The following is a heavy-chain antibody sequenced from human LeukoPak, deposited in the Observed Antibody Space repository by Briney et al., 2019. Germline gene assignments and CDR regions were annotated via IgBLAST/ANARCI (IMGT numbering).Heavy chain of an antibody. V-gene: IGHV3-7*01. J-gene: IGHJ4*02. D-gene: IGHD3-22*01. Sequence: GGSLRLSCAASGFTFSSYWMSWVRQAPGKGLGWVANIKQDGSEKYYVDSVKGRFTISRDNAKNSLYLQMNSLRAEDTAVYYCAREMRSYDSSGYYSFDYWGQGTLVTVSS. CDR2: IKQDGSEK. CDR1: GFTFSSYW. CDR3: AREMRSYDSSGYYSFDY.